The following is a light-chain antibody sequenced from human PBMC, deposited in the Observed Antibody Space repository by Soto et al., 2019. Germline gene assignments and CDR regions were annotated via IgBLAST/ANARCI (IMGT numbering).Light chain of an antibody. CDR2: KAS. Sequence: DIQMTQSPSTLSASVGDRVTITCRASQSISSWLAWYQQKPGKAPKLLIYKASSLESGVPSRFSGSGSGTEFTLTISSLQPDDFATYYCQHYGSYSFTFGPGTKVNIK. CDR3: QHYGSYSFT. V-gene: IGKV1-5*03. J-gene: IGKJ3*01. CDR1: QSISSW.